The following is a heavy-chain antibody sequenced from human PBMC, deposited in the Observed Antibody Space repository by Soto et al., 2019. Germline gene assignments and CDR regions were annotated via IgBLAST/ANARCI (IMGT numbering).Heavy chain of an antibody. J-gene: IGHJ4*02. CDR2: IYSGGST. V-gene: IGHV3-53*01. CDR1: GFTVSSDY. D-gene: IGHD1-1*01. CDR3: TVLNSLAY. Sequence: EVQLVESGGGLIQPGGSLRLSCAASGFTVSSDYMSWVRQAPGKGLEWVSVIYSGGSTDYADSVEGRLTMSRHNAKNTLYLKTKSLRAEASAVYYCTVLNSLAYWGQGTLVTVSS.